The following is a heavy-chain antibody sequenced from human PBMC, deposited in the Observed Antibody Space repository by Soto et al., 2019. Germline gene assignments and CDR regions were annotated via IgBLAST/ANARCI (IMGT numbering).Heavy chain of an antibody. Sequence: GASVKVSCKASGYTFTSYGISWVRQAPGQGLEWMGWISAYNGNTNYAQKLQGRVTMTTDTSTSTAYMELRSLRSDDTAVYYCASSTPPTDDIVVVPDAMVYGAFDIWGQRTMVTVSS. CDR2: ISAYNGNT. J-gene: IGHJ3*02. D-gene: IGHD2-2*01. CDR1: GYTFTSYG. CDR3: ASSTPPTDDIVVVPDAMVYGAFDI. V-gene: IGHV1-18*01.